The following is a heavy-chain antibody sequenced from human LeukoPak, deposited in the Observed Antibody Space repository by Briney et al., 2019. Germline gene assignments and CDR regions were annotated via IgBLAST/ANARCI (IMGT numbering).Heavy chain of an antibody. Sequence: GASVKVSCKASGGTFSSYAISWVRQAPGQGLEWMGGIIPIFGTANYALKFQGRVTITADESTSTAYMELSSLRSEDTAVYYCGTWMTGYFYYYGMDVWGQGTTVTVSS. CDR1: GGTFSSYA. CDR3: GTWMTGYFYYYGMDV. CDR2: IIPIFGTA. V-gene: IGHV1-69*13. J-gene: IGHJ6*02. D-gene: IGHD3-9*01.